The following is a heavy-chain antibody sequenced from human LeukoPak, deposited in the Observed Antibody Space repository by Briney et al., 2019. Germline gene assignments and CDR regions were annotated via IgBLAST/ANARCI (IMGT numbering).Heavy chain of an antibody. V-gene: IGHV1-18*04. CDR3: ARSGSSGEDRFLEWLLYDF. CDR2: INSYNGNT. J-gene: IGHJ4*02. CDR1: GYTFTSYV. Sequence: ASVQVSCQASGYTFTSYVISWVRQAPGQGLEWMGWINSYNGNTHYAQKIHGRLTMTTDTYTTTAYMELRSLRSDDSALYYCARSGSSGEDRFLEWLLYDFWGQGTLVTVSS. D-gene: IGHD3-3*01.